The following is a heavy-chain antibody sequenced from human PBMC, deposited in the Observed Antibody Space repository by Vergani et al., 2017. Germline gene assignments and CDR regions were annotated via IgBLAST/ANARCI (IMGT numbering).Heavy chain of an antibody. CDR1: GFTFSSYS. Sequence: EVQLVESGGGLVKPGGSLRLSCAASGFTFSSYSMNWVRQAPGKGLEWVSSISSSSSYIYYADSVKGRFTISRDNAKNSLYLQMNSLRAEDTAVYYCAREXEQWLVKYYYGMDVWGQGTTVTVSS. V-gene: IGHV3-21*01. CDR2: ISSSSSYI. J-gene: IGHJ6*02. D-gene: IGHD6-19*01. CDR3: AREXEQWLVKYYYGMDV.